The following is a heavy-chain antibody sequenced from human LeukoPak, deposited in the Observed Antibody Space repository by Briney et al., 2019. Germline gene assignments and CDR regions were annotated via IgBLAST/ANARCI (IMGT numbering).Heavy chain of an antibody. CDR1: GFTFSSYG. D-gene: IGHD1-1*01. Sequence: GRSLRLSCAASGFTFSSYGLHWVRQAPGKGLEWVAVIWYDGSNKYYADSVKGRFTISRDNSKTTLYLQMNSQRAEDTAVYYCARDRISGGTSGTTGSTYRPGYFDYWGQGTLVTVSS. CDR3: ARDRISGGTSGTTGSTYRPGYFDY. J-gene: IGHJ4*02. V-gene: IGHV3-33*01. CDR2: IWYDGSNK.